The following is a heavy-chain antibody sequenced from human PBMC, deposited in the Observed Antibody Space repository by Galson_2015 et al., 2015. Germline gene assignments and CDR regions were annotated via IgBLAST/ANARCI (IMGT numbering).Heavy chain of an antibody. V-gene: IGHV3-21*04. CDR3: ARDKFGRNSPEVALDI. CDR1: GISFSHYN. CDR2: ISYSSSYI. J-gene: IGHJ6*02. D-gene: IGHD1-14*01. Sequence: SLRLSCAASGISFSHYNMNWVRQAPGKGLEWVSHISYSSSYIYYADSVEGRFTVSRDSSKNTVYLQMNSLRVEDTAVYYCARDKFGRNSPEVALDIWGQGTTVTVS.